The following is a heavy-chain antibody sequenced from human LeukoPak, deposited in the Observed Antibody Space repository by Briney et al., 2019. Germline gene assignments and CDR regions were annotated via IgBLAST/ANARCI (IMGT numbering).Heavy chain of an antibody. D-gene: IGHD1-26*01. CDR2: VYDTGTT. CDR3: AREQWGLVDY. J-gene: IGHJ4*02. CDR1: SGSINNYY. Sequence: SETLSLTCTVSSGSINNYYWSWLRQPPGKGLVWIGYVYDTGTTNYNPSLKSRVTISLDTSENQFSLKLSSVTAADTAVYYCAREQWGLVDYWGQGTLVTVSS. V-gene: IGHV4-59*01.